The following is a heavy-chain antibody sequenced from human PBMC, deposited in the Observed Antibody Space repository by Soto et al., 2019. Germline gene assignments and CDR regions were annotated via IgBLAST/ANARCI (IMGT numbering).Heavy chain of an antibody. Sequence: QVRLQESGPGLVRPSQTLSPTCTVSGDSLSSGGYYCSWIRQLPGKGLEWIGFIYYSGSTFYNPSLRSRVTMSADASKNQISLKLSSVTAADTAVYYCAKTKTPHVRNGMDVWGQGTTVTVSS. J-gene: IGHJ6*02. CDR1: GDSLSSGGYY. CDR3: AKTKTPHVRNGMDV. V-gene: IGHV4-31*04. CDR2: IYYSGST. D-gene: IGHD2-8*01.